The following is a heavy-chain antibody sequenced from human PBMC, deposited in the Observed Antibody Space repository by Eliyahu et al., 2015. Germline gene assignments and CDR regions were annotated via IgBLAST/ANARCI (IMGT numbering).Heavy chain of an antibody. D-gene: IGHD7-27*01. Sequence: QVQLVQSGAEVKKPGSSVKVSCKASGAPFSRXXYXLGPQAPGNGLGRVGGXXPIXGTANYAQKFQGRVTITADESTSTAYMELSSLRSEDTAVYYCASLTGAARLGSVASGSNWFDPWGQGTLVTVSS. J-gene: IGHJ5*02. V-gene: IGHV1-69*01. CDR1: GAPFSRXX. CDR3: ASLTGAARLGSVASGSNWFDP. CDR2: XXPIXGTA.